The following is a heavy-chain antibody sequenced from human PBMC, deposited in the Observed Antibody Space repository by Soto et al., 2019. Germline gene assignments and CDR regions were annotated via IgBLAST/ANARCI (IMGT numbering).Heavy chain of an antibody. D-gene: IGHD3-22*01. CDR1: GFTFSSYG. V-gene: IGHV3-30*18. Sequence: QVQLVESGGGVVQPGRSLRLSCAASGFTFSSYGMHWVRQAPGKGLEWVAVISYDGSNKYYADSVKGRFTISRDTSKNTLYLPMNSLRAEDTAVYYCAKWHSSGYGYFDYWGQGTLVTVSS. J-gene: IGHJ4*02. CDR3: AKWHSSGYGYFDY. CDR2: ISYDGSNK.